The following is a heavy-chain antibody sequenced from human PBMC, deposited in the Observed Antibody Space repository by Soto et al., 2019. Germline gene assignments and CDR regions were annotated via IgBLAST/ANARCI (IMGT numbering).Heavy chain of an antibody. D-gene: IGHD2-15*01. CDR1: GGSFSGYY. Sequence: SETLSLTCAVYGGSFSGYYWSWIRQPPGKGLEWIGEINHSGSTNYNPSFKSRVTISLDTSKNQFSLKLSSVTAADTAVYYCERDEPRFCSGGSGYSGTDYWGQGTLVNVSS. CDR3: ERDEPRFCSGGSGYSGTDY. CDR2: INHSGST. V-gene: IGHV4-34*01. J-gene: IGHJ4*02.